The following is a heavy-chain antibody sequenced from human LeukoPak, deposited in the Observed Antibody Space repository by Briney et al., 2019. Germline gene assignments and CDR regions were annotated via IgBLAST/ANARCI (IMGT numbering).Heavy chain of an antibody. Sequence: GGSLRLSCAASGFTFSNYAMSWVRQAPGKGLEWVSAISGSGGSTNYADSVKGRFTISRDNSKNTLYLQMNSLRAEDTAVYYCAKGRGGSYYYAFDIWGQGTMVTVSS. CDR3: AKGRGGSYYYAFDI. CDR2: ISGSGGST. V-gene: IGHV3-23*01. CDR1: GFTFSNYA. D-gene: IGHD1-26*01. J-gene: IGHJ3*02.